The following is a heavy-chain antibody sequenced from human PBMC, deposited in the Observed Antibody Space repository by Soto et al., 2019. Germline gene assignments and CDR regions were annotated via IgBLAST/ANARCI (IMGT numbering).Heavy chain of an antibody. D-gene: IGHD1-20*01. CDR1: GYMFSSYY. CDR3: VRYNWNAPEPSDV. CDR2: ITPSGGTT. Sequence: ASVKVSCKTSGYMFSSYYIHWVRQAPGQGLEWMGNITPSGGTTTYAQKFQGRVTMTRDTSTTSVYMELSSLRSEDTAVYFCVRYNWNAPEPSDVRGQGTRVTVSS. V-gene: IGHV1-46*01. J-gene: IGHJ6*02.